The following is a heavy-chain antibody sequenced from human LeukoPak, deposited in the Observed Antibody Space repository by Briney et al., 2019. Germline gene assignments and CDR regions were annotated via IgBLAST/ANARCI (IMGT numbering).Heavy chain of an antibody. Sequence: SETLSLTCTVAGGSISSYYGSWIRQPPGKGLGWVGYIYYSASANYNPSLKSRVTISVDTSKTQFYLKLSSVTAADTAVYYCASGRDGYNPWGQGTLVTVSS. D-gene: IGHD5-24*01. CDR2: IYYSASA. V-gene: IGHV4-59*01. CDR1: GGSISSYY. J-gene: IGHJ5*02. CDR3: ASGRDGYNP.